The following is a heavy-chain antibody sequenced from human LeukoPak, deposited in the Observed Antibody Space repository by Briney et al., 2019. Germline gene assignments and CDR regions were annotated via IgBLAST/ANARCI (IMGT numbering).Heavy chain of an antibody. V-gene: IGHV1-69*04. D-gene: IGHD2-2*03. Sequence: SVKVSCKASGGTFSSYAISWVRQAPGQGLEWMGRIIPILGIANYAQKFQGRVTITADKSTSTAYMELSSLRSEDTAVYYCASLDIVVVPAATLVYWGQGTLVTVSS. CDR3: ASLDIVVVPAATLVY. CDR2: IIPILGIA. CDR1: GGTFSSYA. J-gene: IGHJ4*02.